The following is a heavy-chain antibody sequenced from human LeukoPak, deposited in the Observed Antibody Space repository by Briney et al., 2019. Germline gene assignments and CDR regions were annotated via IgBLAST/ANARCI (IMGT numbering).Heavy chain of an antibody. CDR1: GGSISSGSYY. CDR3: ALRRDPMFRGVDVLDV. Sequence: SETLSLTCTVSGGSISSGSYYWSWIRQPAGKGLEWVGRIYTSGSTNYNPSLKSRVTISVDTSKNQFSLKLSSVPAADTDVYYCALRRDPMFRGVDVLDVGGQGTTVTVSS. V-gene: IGHV4-61*02. J-gene: IGHJ6*02. CDR2: IYTSGST. D-gene: IGHD3-10*01.